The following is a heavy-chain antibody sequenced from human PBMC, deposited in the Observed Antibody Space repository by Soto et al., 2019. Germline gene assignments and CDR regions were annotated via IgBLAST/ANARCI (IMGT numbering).Heavy chain of an antibody. D-gene: IGHD3-22*01. Sequence: PSETLSLTCTVSGGSISSGGYYWSWIRQHPGKGLEWIGYIYYSGSTYYNPSLKSRVTISVDTSKNQFSLKLSSVTAADTAVYYCARDRSGYDSSRYYPSEYYFDYWGQGTLVTVSS. J-gene: IGHJ4*02. V-gene: IGHV4-31*03. CDR2: IYYSGST. CDR3: ARDRSGYDSSRYYPSEYYFDY. CDR1: GGSISSGGYY.